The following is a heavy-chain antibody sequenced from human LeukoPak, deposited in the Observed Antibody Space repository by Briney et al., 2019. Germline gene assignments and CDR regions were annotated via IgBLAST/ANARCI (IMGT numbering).Heavy chain of an antibody. CDR1: GFTFSSYS. V-gene: IGHV3-21*01. CDR3: ARDRRPWDATKKVAFDI. CDR2: ISSSSSYI. J-gene: IGHJ3*02. D-gene: IGHD1-26*01. Sequence: PGGSLRLSCAASGFTFSSYSMNWVRQAPGKGLEWVSSISSSSSYIYYADSVKGRFTISRDNAKNSLYLQMNSLRAEDTAVYYCARDRRPWDATKKVAFDIWGQGTMVTVSS.